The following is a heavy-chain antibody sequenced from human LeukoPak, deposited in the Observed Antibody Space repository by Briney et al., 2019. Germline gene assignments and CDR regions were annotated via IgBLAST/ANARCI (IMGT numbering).Heavy chain of an antibody. J-gene: IGHJ5*02. CDR3: ARGAQTGSGAYSCFDP. D-gene: IGHD3-10*01. Sequence: GGSLTLSCAASGLTFSSYSMNWVRQPPPKGREWVSSISSSSSYIYYADSVKGRFTISRDNAKNSLYLQMHRLRSESTAVYYCARGAQTGSGAYSCFDPWGQGTLVTVSS. V-gene: IGHV3-21*01. CDR2: ISSSSSYI. CDR1: GLTFSSYS.